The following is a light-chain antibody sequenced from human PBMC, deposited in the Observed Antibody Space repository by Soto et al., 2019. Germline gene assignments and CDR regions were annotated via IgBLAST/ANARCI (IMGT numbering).Light chain of an antibody. CDR1: HSVTSNY. V-gene: IGKV3-20*01. J-gene: IGKJ1*01. CDR2: GAS. CDR3: KQYGSSPTT. Sequence: EIVLTQSPGTLSLSPGERATLSCRASHSVTSNYLAWYQQKPGQAPRLLFFGASIRATGIPDRFSGSGSGTDFTLTTGRMATEQSELYHCKQYGSSPTTFGKGTKVDI.